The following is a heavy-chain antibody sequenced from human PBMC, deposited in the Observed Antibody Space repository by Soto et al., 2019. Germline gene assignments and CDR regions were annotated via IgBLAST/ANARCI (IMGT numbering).Heavy chain of an antibody. J-gene: IGHJ3*01. CDR3: ARNSVYGTGLAFDL. CDR1: GGSVSPYY. CDR2: VYYSGST. V-gene: IGHV4-59*02. D-gene: IGHD5-12*01. Sequence: SETLSLICAVSGGSVSPYYWSWIRQPPGKGLERIGYVYYSGSTNYSPSLESRLRISVDTSSNQFSLRLTSVTTADTALYYCARNSVYGTGLAFDLWGRGTMVTVSS.